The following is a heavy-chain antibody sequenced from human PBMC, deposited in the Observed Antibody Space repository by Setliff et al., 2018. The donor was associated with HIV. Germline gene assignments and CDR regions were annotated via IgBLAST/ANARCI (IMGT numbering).Heavy chain of an antibody. CDR2: ISGFNGNT. Sequence: ASVKVSCKASGYSFARYGLSWVRQAPGQGLEWMGWISGFNGNTKYAQSFQDRVAMTTEIATSTAYMEMRSLRSDDTAVYFCARVPYRSAWLSGGHDAFDIWGQGTMVTVS. V-gene: IGHV1-18*01. CDR3: ARVPYRSAWLSGGHDAFDI. CDR1: GYSFARYG. D-gene: IGHD6-19*01. J-gene: IGHJ3*02.